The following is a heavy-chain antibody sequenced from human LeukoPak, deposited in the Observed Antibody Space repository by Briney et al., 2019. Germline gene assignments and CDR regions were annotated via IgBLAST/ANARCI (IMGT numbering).Heavy chain of an antibody. CDR1: GFTFNNYH. V-gene: IGHV3-21*01. CDR2: INSGSTYT. CDR3: ARSLTTLTYEGY. J-gene: IGHJ4*02. D-gene: IGHD1-1*01. Sequence: GGSLRLSCTASGFTFNNYHMNWVRQAPGKGLEWVSSINSGSTYTYYTESVKGRFTVSRDNAKNSLFLQMNSLRAEDTAIYYCARSLTTLTYEGYWGQGTLVTVSS.